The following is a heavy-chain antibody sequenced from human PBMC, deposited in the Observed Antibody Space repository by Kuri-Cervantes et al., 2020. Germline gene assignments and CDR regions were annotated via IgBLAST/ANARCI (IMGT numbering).Heavy chain of an antibody. J-gene: IGHJ4*02. V-gene: IGHV3-11*01. D-gene: IGHD6-19*01. Sequence: GESLKISCAASGFTFSDYYMSWIRQAPGKGLEWVSYISSSGSTIYYADSVKGRFTISRDNAKNSLYLQMNSLRAEDTAVYYCAGYSSGWSGSAFDYWGQGTLVTVSS. CDR3: AGYSSGWSGSAFDY. CDR1: GFTFSDYY. CDR2: ISSSGSTI.